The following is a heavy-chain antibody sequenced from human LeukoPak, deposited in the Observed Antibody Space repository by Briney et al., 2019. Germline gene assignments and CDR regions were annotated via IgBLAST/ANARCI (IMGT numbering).Heavy chain of an antibody. Sequence: ASVKVSCKASGGTFSSYAISWVRQAPGQGLEWMGRIIPVFGIANYAQKFQGRVTITADKSTNTAYMEVSSLRSEDTAVYYCARYYYDSSGFSQTFFDYWGQGTLVTVSS. CDR3: ARYYYDSSGFSQTFFDY. J-gene: IGHJ4*02. CDR1: GGTFSSYA. V-gene: IGHV1-69*04. D-gene: IGHD3-22*01. CDR2: IIPVFGIA.